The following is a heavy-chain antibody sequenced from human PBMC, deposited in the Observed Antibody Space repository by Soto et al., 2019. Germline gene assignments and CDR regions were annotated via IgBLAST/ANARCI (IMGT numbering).Heavy chain of an antibody. D-gene: IGHD3-22*01. V-gene: IGHV1-18*01. CDR1: GYTFTSYG. Sequence: EASVKVSCKASGYTFTSYGISWVRQAPGQGLEWMGWISAYNGNTNYAQKLQGRVTMTTDTSTSTAYMELRSLRSDDTAVYYCARDFFNYYDSSGYSFFAFDYWGQGTLVTVSS. CDR3: ARDFFNYYDSSGYSFFAFDY. J-gene: IGHJ4*02. CDR2: ISAYNGNT.